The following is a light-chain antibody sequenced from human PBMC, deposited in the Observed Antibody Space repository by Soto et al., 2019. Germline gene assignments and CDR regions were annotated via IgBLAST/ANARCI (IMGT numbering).Light chain of an antibody. CDR1: QSISSY. Sequence: DIQMTQSPSSLSASVGDRVTITCRASQSISSYLNWYQQKPGKAPTLLIYAASSLQSGVPSRFSGSGSGTDFTLTISCLQPEDFATYYCQQSYSTPPLTFGGGTKVEIK. V-gene: IGKV1-39*01. CDR2: AAS. J-gene: IGKJ4*01. CDR3: QQSYSTPPLT.